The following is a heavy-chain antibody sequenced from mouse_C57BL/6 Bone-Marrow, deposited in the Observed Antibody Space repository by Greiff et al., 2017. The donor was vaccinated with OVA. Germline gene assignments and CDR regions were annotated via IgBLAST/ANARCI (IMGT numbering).Heavy chain of an antibody. D-gene: IGHD1-1*01. CDR2: IDPSDSYT. Sequence: QVQLQQPGAELVKPGASVKLSCKASGYTFTSYWMQWVKQRPGQGLEWIGEIDPSDSYTNYNQKFKGKATLTVDTSSSTAYMQLSSLTSEDSAVYYCARPSYYGSSYRTFAYWGQGTLVTVSA. CDR3: ARPSYYGSSYRTFAY. CDR1: GYTFTSYW. V-gene: IGHV1-50*01. J-gene: IGHJ3*01.